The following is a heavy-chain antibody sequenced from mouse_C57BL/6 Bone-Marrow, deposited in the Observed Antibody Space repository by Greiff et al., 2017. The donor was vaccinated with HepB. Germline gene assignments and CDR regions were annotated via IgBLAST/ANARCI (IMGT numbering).Heavy chain of an antibody. V-gene: IGHV5-6*01. D-gene: IGHD1-1*01. CDR1: GFTFSSYG. Sequence: EVKLMESGGDLVKPGGSLKLSCAASGFTFSSYGMSWVRQTPDKRLEWVATISSGGSYTYYPDSVKGRFTISRENAKNTLYLQMSSLKSEDTAMYYCARHGGGITTACWGQGTLVTVSA. CDR2: ISSGGSYT. J-gene: IGHJ3*01. CDR3: ARHGGGITTAC.